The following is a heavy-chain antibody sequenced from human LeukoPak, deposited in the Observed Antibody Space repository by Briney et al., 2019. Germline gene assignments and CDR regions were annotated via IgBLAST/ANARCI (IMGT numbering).Heavy chain of an antibody. D-gene: IGHD2-2*01. CDR2: ISAYNGNT. J-gene: IGHJ6*02. CDR3: ARDCSSTSCYFYYGMDV. V-gene: IGHV1-18*01. CDR1: GYTFTSYG. Sequence: ASVTVSCKASGYTFTSYGISWVRQAPGQGLEWMGWISAYNGNTNYAQKLQGRVTMTTDTSTSTAYMELRSLRSDDTAVYYCARDCSSTSCYFYYGMDVWGQGTTVTVSS.